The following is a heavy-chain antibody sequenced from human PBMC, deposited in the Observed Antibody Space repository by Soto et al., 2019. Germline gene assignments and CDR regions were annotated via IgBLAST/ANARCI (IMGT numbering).Heavy chain of an antibody. J-gene: IGHJ4*02. CDR2: IIPIFGTA. CDR1: GGTFSSYA. Sequence: QVQLVQSGAEVKKPGSSVKVSCKASGGTFSSYAISWVRQAPGQGLEWMGGIIPIFGTANYAQKFQGRVTITADESTSTAYMELSSLRSEDTAVYYCARDRVLGYCSSTICRPFDYWGQGTLVTVSS. D-gene: IGHD2-2*01. V-gene: IGHV1-69*01. CDR3: ARDRVLGYCSSTICRPFDY.